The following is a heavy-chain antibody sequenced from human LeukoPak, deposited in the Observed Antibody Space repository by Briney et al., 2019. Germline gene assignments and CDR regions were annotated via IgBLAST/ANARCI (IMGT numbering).Heavy chain of an antibody. J-gene: IGHJ4*02. CDR1: GFTVSSNY. Sequence: PGGSLRLSCAASGFTVSSNYMSWVRQAPGKGLEWVSVIYSGGSTYYADSVKGRFTISRDNSKNTLYLQMNSLRAEDTAVYYCAKTPLDSGSYYADYWGQGTLVTVSS. CDR2: IYSGGST. CDR3: AKTPLDSGSYYADY. V-gene: IGHV3-53*01. D-gene: IGHD1-26*01.